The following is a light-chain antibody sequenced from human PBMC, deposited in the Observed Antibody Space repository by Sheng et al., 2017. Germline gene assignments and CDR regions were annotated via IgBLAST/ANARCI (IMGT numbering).Light chain of an antibody. J-gene: IGLJ2*01. CDR2: AKN. V-gene: IGLV3-19*01. CDR3: NSRDSSGNHVI. CDR1: SLRSYY. Sequence: SSDLTQDPAVSVALGQTVRITCQGDSLRSYYASWYQQKPGQAPILVIYAKNNRPSGIPDRFSGSNSGNTASLTITGAQAEDEADYYCNSRDSSGNHVIFGGGTKLTVL.